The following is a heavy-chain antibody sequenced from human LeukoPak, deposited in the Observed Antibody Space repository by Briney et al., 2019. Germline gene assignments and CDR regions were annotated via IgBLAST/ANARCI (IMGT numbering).Heavy chain of an antibody. J-gene: IGHJ4*02. CDR1: GFTFSSYS. V-gene: IGHV3-21*01. CDR3: ARDGNYHLEMTPLDY. CDR2: ISSSSSYI. Sequence: GGSLRLSCAASGFTFSSYSMNWVRQAPGKGLEWVSSISSSSSYIYYADSVKGRFTISRDNAKNSLYLQMNSLRAEDTAVYYCARDGNYHLEMTPLDYWGQGTLVTVSS. D-gene: IGHD1-7*01.